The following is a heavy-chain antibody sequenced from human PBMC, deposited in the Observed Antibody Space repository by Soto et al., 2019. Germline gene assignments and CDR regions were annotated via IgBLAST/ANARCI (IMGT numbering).Heavy chain of an antibody. CDR2: ISWNSGSI. CDR3: AKDAGSSGSWYPLDY. Sequence: GGSLRLSCAASGFTFDDYAMHWVRQAPGKGLEWVSGISWNSGSIGYADSVKGRFTISRDNAKNSLYLQMNSLRAEDTALYYCAKDAGSSGSWYPLDYWGQGTLVTVSS. CDR1: GFTFDDYA. J-gene: IGHJ4*02. V-gene: IGHV3-9*01. D-gene: IGHD6-13*01.